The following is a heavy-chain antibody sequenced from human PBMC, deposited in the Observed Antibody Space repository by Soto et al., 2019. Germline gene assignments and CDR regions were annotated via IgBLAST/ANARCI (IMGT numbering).Heavy chain of an antibody. D-gene: IGHD3-10*01. CDR1: GGSISSGGYY. V-gene: IGHV4-31*03. J-gene: IGHJ6*02. CDR2: IFYTGST. Sequence: ASETLSLTCTVSGGSISSGGYYWSWIRQHPGKGLEWIGYIFYTGSTYYNPSLKSRVTISVDTSKNQFSLKLSSVTAADTAVYYCALFGEVWFGELLGSNVTHGHYYYGMDVWGQGTTVTVSS. CDR3: ALFGEVWFGELLGSNVTHGHYYYGMDV.